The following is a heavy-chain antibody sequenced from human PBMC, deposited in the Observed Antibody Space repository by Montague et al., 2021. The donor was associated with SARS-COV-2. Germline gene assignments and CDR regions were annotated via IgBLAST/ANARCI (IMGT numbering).Heavy chain of an antibody. J-gene: IGHJ4*02. D-gene: IGHD4-17*01. CDR3: ARDYDDYPDF. CDR2: IPSSGYT. Sequence: SETLSLTCTVSGGSIRSSSFYWGWIRQPPGKGLEWIGSIPSSGYTYYNPSLKSRVTIFVDTSKNQFSLKLSLVTAADTAVYYCARDYDDYPDFWGQGNLVTVSS. CDR1: GGSIRSSSFY. V-gene: IGHV4-39*01.